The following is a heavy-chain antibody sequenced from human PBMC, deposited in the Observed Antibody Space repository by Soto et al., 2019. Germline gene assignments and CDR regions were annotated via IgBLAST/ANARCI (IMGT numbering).Heavy chain of an antibody. D-gene: IGHD3-3*02. V-gene: IGHV4-59*01. CDR2: IHYTGST. CDR3: ARDLAISSTDGPLDP. CDR1: GGSMSRYY. J-gene: IGHJ5*02. Sequence: SETLSLTCTVSGGSMSRYYWTWIRQPPGKGLEWIGNIHYTGSTNYNPSLKSRVTILLGTSTSQFSLKVSSVTAADTAVYYCARDLAISSTDGPLDPWGHGTLVTVSS.